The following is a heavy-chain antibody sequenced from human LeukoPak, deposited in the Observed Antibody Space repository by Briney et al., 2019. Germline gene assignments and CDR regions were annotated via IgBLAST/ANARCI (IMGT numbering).Heavy chain of an antibody. J-gene: IGHJ4*02. CDR1: GGSISSGSYY. V-gene: IGHV4-61*02. D-gene: IGHD3-3*01. CDR3: ARGPDLWSGYNY. Sequence: PSQTLSLTCTVSGGSISSGSYYWSWIRQPAGKGLEWIGRIYTSGSTNYNPSLKSRVTISADTSNTHFSLNLSSVTAADTAVYYCARGPDLWSGYNYWGQGTLVTVSS. CDR2: IYTSGST.